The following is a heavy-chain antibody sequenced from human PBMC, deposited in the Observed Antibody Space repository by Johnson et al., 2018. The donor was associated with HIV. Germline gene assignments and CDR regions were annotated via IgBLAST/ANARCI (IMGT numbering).Heavy chain of an antibody. J-gene: IGHJ3*02. CDR2: IQSDETTK. Sequence: VQLVESGGGVVQPGGSLRLSCAASGFTFSSYGMHWVRQAPGKGLEWVAVIQSDETTKYYADSVKGRFTISRDNSKKTLYLQMNRLSAEDTAVYYCTGEDGLGESALVFDMWGQGTMVTVSS. CDR3: TGEDGLGESALVFDM. V-gene: IGHV3-30*02. D-gene: IGHD3-16*02. CDR1: GFTFSSYG.